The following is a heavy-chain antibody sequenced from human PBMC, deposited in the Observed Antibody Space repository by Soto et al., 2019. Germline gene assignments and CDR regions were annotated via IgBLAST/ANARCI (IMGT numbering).Heavy chain of an antibody. V-gene: IGHV5-51*01. Sequence: XESLKVSWQCSGHSFTSYGVGLVLQMPGKGLEWMGIIYPGDSDTRYSPSFQGQVTISADKSISTAYLQWSSLKASDTAMYYCARQRYRSSWFLVSGGYYYGMDVWGQRTTVTVSS. CDR3: ARQRYRSSWFLVSGGYYYGMDV. CDR1: GHSFTSYG. J-gene: IGHJ6*02. D-gene: IGHD6-13*01. CDR2: IYPGDSDT.